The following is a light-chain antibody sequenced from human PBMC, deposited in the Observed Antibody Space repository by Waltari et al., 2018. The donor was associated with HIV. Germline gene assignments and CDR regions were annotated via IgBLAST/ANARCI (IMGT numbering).Light chain of an antibody. CDR1: SSNIGNNY. J-gene: IGLJ1*01. CDR2: WNN. Sequence: QSVLTQPPSASGTPGQRVTISCSGSSSNIGNNYVSWYQQLPGTTPKLLIYWNNPRPSGVPDRFSGHKSGTSASLAISGLRAEDEAGYYCAAWDGSLSGQVFGTGTKVTVL. V-gene: IGLV1-47*01. CDR3: AAWDGSLSGQV.